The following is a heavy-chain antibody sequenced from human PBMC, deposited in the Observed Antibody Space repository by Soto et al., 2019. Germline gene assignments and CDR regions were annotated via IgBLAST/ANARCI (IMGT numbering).Heavy chain of an antibody. CDR2: ISYSGST. J-gene: IGHJ4*02. V-gene: IGHV4-59*11. CDR3: ARADPDASVGY. CDR1: GGSMSSHY. D-gene: IGHD3-16*01. Sequence: SETLSLTCTVSGGSMSSHYWTWLRQPPGKGLEWIGYISYSGSTYYNPSLKSRVTISADTSRDQFSLKLSSVIAADTAVYYCARADPDASVGYWGQGTLVTVSS.